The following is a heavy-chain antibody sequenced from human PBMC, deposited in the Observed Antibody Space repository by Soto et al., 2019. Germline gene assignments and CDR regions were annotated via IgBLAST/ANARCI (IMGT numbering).Heavy chain of an antibody. CDR2: ISAYNGNT. Sequence: QVQLVQSGAEMKKPGASVKVSCKASGYTFTTYGISWVRQAPGQGLEWMGWISAYNGNTHYAQKLQGRVTMTTDTSTSTAYVELRSLRSDDTAVYYCAREHLPSTYDGCDYWGQGTLVTVSS. V-gene: IGHV1-18*04. CDR3: AREHLPSTYDGCDY. J-gene: IGHJ4*02. CDR1: GYTFTTYG. D-gene: IGHD3-3*02.